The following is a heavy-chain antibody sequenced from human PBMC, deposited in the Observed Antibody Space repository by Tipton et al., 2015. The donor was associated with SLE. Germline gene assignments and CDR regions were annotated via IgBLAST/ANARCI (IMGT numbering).Heavy chain of an antibody. V-gene: IGHV4-61*05. J-gene: IGHJ6*02. D-gene: IGHD3-10*01. CDR3: ARAGMVRGVAPMDV. CDR1: GGSISSSSYY. Sequence: TLSLTCTVSGGSISSSSYYWGWIRQPPGKGLEWIGYIYYSGSTNYNPSLKSRVTISVDTSKNQFSPKLSSVTAADTAVYYCARAGMVRGVAPMDVWGQGTTVTVSS. CDR2: IYYSGST.